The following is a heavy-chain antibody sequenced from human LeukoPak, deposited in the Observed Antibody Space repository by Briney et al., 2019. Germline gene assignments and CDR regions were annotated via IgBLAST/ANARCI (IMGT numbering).Heavy chain of an antibody. V-gene: IGHV3-66*01. CDR3: AREDASSSDY. Sequence: GGSLRLSCAASGFTVSSNYMSWVRQAPGKGLEWVSIIYSGGSTYYADSLKGRFTISRDNAKNSLYLQMNSLRAEDTAVYYCAREDASSSDYWGQGTLVAVSS. CDR2: IYSGGST. CDR1: GFTVSSNY. J-gene: IGHJ4*02. D-gene: IGHD6-13*01.